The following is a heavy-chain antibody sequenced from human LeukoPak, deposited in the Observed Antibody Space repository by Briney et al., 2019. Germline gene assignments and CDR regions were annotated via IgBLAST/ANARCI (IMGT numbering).Heavy chain of an antibody. J-gene: IGHJ4*02. CDR3: ATATTYYYDSSGLD. V-gene: IGHV1-24*01. Sequence: ASVKVSCKVSGYTLTELSMHWVRQAPGKGLEWMGGFDPEDGETIYAQKFQGRVTMTEDTSTDTAYMELSSLRSEDTAVYYCATATTYYYDSSGLDWGQGTLVTVSS. CDR1: GYTLTELS. CDR2: FDPEDGET. D-gene: IGHD3-22*01.